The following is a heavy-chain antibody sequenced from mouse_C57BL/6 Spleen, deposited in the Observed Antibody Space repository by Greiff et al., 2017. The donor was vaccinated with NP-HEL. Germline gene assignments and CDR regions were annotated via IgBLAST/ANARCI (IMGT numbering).Heavy chain of an antibody. CDR3: TPSYGNRFDY. V-gene: IGHV1-15*01. Sequence: VQRVESGAELVRPGASVTLSCKASGYTFTDYEMHWVKQTPVHGLEWIGAIDPETGGTAYNQKFKGKAILTADKSSSTAYMELRSLTSEDSAVYYCTPSYGNRFDYWGQGTTLTVSS. J-gene: IGHJ2*01. D-gene: IGHD1-1*01. CDR1: GYTFTDYE. CDR2: IDPETGGT.